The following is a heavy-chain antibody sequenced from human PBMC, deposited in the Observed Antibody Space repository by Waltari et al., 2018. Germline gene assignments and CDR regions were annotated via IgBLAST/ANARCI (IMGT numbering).Heavy chain of an antibody. Sequence: EVQLVESGGGLVQPGGSLRPSGAAPGFTFSAYRMCWVRQAPGKGREWVANIKQDGSEKYYLDSVKGRFTISRDNAKNSLYLQMNSLRAEDTAVYYCARDYVWGSYRSNYFDYWGQGTLVTVSS. V-gene: IGHV3-7*01. CDR2: IKQDGSEK. J-gene: IGHJ4*02. D-gene: IGHD3-16*02. CDR1: GFTFSAYR. CDR3: ARDYVWGSYRSNYFDY.